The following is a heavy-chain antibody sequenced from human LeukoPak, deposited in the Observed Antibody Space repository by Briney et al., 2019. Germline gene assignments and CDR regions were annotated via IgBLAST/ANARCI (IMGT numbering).Heavy chain of an antibody. CDR3: ARDAGNSGYGCDL. Sequence: GGSLRLSCAASGFIFSQYSMNWVRQAPGKGLEWVSHIRSSSETFYADSVRGRFTISRDNARNSLYLQMNNLRGEDTAIYYCARDAGNSGYGCDLWGQGTLVTVSS. CDR1: GFIFSQYS. CDR2: IRSSSET. J-gene: IGHJ5*02. D-gene: IGHD5-12*01. V-gene: IGHV3-48*01.